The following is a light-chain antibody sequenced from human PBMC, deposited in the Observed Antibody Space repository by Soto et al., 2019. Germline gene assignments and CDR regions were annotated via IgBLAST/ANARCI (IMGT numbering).Light chain of an antibody. J-gene: IGKJ4*01. CDR3: QQRSSWPLT. V-gene: IGKV3-11*01. CDR2: DTS. Sequence: EIVLTQSPATLSLYPGERATLSCRASQTVSSYLVWYQQKPGQAPSLLIYDTSNRATGIPARFSGSGSGTDFTLTISSLEPEDFAIYYCQQRSSWPLTFGGGTKVEIK. CDR1: QTVSSY.